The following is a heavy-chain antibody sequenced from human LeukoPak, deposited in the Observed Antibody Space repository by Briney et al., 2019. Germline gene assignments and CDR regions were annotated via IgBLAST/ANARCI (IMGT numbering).Heavy chain of an antibody. CDR1: GGSISSYY. V-gene: IGHV4-59*01. CDR3: ARELGDLEGKGR. J-gene: IGHJ6*02. CDR2: IYYSGST. Sequence: SETLSLTCTVSGGSISSYYWSWIRQPPGKGLEWIGYIYYSGSTNYNPSLKSRVTISVDTSKNQFSLKLSSVTAADTAVYYCARELGDLEGKGRRGQGTTVTVSS. D-gene: IGHD1-1*01.